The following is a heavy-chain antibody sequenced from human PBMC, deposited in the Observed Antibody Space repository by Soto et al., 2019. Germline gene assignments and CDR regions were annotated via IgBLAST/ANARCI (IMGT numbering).Heavy chain of an antibody. Sequence: GGSLRLSCAASGFTFGTYAVNWVRQAPGKGLEWVSGITGSGGSTYYADSVKGRFTISRDNSENTLYLQMNSLRGDDTAVYYCAKDRSVDTRDWFDPWGQGTLVTVSS. D-gene: IGHD5-18*01. J-gene: IGHJ5*02. CDR1: GFTFGTYA. CDR3: AKDRSVDTRDWFDP. V-gene: IGHV3-23*01. CDR2: ITGSGGST.